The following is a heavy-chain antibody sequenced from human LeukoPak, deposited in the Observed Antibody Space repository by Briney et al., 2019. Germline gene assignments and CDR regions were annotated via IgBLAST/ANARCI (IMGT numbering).Heavy chain of an antibody. CDR3: ARLHTSGDNN. D-gene: IGHD6-19*01. V-gene: IGHV1-2*02. CDR2: INPHSGGT. Sequence: ASVKVSCKASGVTFTGYHMHWVRQAPGQGLEWMGWINPHSGGTNYAQKFQGRVTMTMDTSFITAYMELSRLRSDDTAVYYCARLHTSGDNNWGQGTLVTVSS. J-gene: IGHJ4*02. CDR1: GVTFTGYH.